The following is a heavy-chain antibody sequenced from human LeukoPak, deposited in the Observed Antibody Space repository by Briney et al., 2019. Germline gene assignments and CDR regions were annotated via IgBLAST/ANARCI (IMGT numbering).Heavy chain of an antibody. V-gene: IGHV1-2*02. CDR3: AREKSSTQIDY. CDR1: GYTFTGHS. D-gene: IGHD5/OR15-5a*01. J-gene: IGHJ4*02. CDR2: IKPNSGGT. Sequence: ASVKVSCKASGYTFTGHSMYWVRQAPGQGLEWMGWIKPNSGGTNYAQKFQGRVTMTRDTSISTAYMELSRLRSDDTAVYYCAREKSSTQIDYWGQGTLVTVSS.